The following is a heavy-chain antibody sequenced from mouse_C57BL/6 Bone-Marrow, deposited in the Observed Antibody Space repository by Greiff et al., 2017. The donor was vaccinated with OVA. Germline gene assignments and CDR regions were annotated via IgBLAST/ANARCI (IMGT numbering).Heavy chain of an antibody. J-gene: IGHJ3*01. CDR3: ARSGYYGSSYWFAY. V-gene: IGHV1-63*01. D-gene: IGHD1-1*01. CDR1: GYTFTNYW. Sequence: QVQLQQSGAELVRPGTSVKMSCKASGYTFTNYWIGWAKQRPGHGLEWIGDIYPGGGYTNYNEKFKGKATLTADKSSSTAYMQFSSLTSEDSAIYYCARSGYYGSSYWFAYWGQGTLVTVSA. CDR2: IYPGGGYT.